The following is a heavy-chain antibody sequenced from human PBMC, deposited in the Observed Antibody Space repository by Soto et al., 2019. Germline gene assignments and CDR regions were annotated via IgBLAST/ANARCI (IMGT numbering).Heavy chain of an antibody. CDR2: INHSGST. CDR3: ARDQPHDS. J-gene: IGHJ4*02. Sequence: QVQLQQWGAGLLKPSETLSLTCAVYGGSFSGYYWSWIRQPPGKGLEWIGEINHSGSTNYNPSLKSRVSISVDTSQNQFSLKLSSVTAADPAVYYCARDQPHDSWGQGTLVTVSS. V-gene: IGHV4-34*01. CDR1: GGSFSGYY.